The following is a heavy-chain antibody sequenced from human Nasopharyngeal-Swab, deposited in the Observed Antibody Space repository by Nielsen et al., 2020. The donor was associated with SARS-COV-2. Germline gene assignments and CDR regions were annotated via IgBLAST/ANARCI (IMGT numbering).Heavy chain of an antibody. Sequence: GASLKISCVGSGFIFSCYTMHWVRQAPGKGLEWVSAISGGGSTFYAESVRGRFTVSRENFRKTLYLEMNSLRVEDTALYYCASEVGGSYRDFDYWGQGTLVTVSS. CDR2: ISGGGST. J-gene: IGHJ4*02. D-gene: IGHD3-16*02. V-gene: IGHV3-23*01. CDR1: GFIFSCYT. CDR3: ASEVGGSYRDFDY.